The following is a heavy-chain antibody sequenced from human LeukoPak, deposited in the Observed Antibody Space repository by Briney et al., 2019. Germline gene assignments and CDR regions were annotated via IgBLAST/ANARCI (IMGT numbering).Heavy chain of an antibody. J-gene: IGHJ4*02. CDR3: ARDGGVAGGEVY. Sequence: GASVKVSCKVSGYTLTELSMHWVRQAPGKGLEWMGGFDPEDGETIYAQKFQGRVTMTEDTSTSTAYMELRSLRSDDTAVYYCARDGGVAGGEVYWGQGTLVTVSS. CDR1: GYTLTELS. D-gene: IGHD6-19*01. CDR2: FDPEDGET. V-gene: IGHV1-24*01.